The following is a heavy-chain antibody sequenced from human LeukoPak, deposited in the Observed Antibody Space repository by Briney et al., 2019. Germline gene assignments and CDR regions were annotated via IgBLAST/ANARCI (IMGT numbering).Heavy chain of an antibody. CDR1: GFTFSSYT. Sequence: SGGSLRLSCAASGFTFSSYTMNWVRQAPGRGLEWVSFISSGSSHIYYADSVTGRFTISRDNAKNSLYLQMNSLRAEDTALYYCARDVNRGFDYWGQGTLVTVSS. D-gene: IGHD3-16*02. CDR2: ISSGSSHI. CDR3: ARDVNRGFDY. J-gene: IGHJ4*02. V-gene: IGHV3-21*01.